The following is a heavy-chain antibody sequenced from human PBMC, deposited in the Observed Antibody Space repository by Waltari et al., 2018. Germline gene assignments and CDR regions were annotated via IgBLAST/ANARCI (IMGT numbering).Heavy chain of an antibody. CDR3: ARDSPPESYYYDSSGYEDY. D-gene: IGHD3-22*01. CDR2: ISSSGSTI. Sequence: QVQLVESGGGLVKPGGSLRLSCAASGFTFSDYYMSWIRQAPGKGVEWVSYISSSGSTIYYADAVKGRFTISRDNAKNSLYLQMNSLRAEDTAVYYCARDSPPESYYYDSSGYEDYWGQGTLVTVSS. V-gene: IGHV3-11*01. CDR1: GFTFSDYY. J-gene: IGHJ4*02.